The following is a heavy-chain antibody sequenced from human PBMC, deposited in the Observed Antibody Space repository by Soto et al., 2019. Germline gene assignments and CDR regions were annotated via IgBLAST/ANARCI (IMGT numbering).Heavy chain of an antibody. CDR2: ISAYNGNT. D-gene: IGHD3-10*01. Sequence: QVQLVQSGAEVKKPGASVKVSCKASGYTFTSYGISWVRQAPGQGLEWMGWISAYNGNTNYAQKLQGRVTMTTDTXXRXAXXELRSLRSDDTAVYYCARVNGRGLRVTMVRGLMDVWGQGTTVTVSS. J-gene: IGHJ6*02. CDR3: ARVNGRGLRVTMVRGLMDV. CDR1: GYTFTSYG. V-gene: IGHV1-18*01.